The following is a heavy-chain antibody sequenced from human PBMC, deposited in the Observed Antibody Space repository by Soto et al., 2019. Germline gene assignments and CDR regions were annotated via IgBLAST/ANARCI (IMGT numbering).Heavy chain of an antibody. CDR3: ARDRSSSRYRYVPAH. V-gene: IGHV3-21*01. D-gene: IGHD6-6*01. CDR2: ISSSSSYI. CDR1: GFTFSSYS. Sequence: GGSLRLSCAASGFTFSSYSMNWVRQAPGKGLEWVSSISSSSSYIYYADSVKGRFTISRDNAKNSLYLQMNSLRAEDTAVYYCARDRSSSRYRYVPAHWGQGTLVTVSS. J-gene: IGHJ4*02.